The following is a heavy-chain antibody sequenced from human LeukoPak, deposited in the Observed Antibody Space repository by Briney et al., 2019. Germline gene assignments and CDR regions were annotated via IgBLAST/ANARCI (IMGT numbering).Heavy chain of an antibody. CDR2: INPSGGST. J-gene: IGHJ4*02. CDR1: GYTFTSYY. V-gene: IGHV1-46*01. Sequence: GASVKVSCKASGYTFTSYYMHWVRQAPGQGLEWMGIINPSGGSTSYAQKFQGRVTMTRDTSTSTVYMELSSLRSEATAVYYCARDPEKRATYCGGDCYGLYFDYWGQGTLVTVSS. CDR3: ARDPEKRATYCGGDCYGLYFDY. D-gene: IGHD2-21*02.